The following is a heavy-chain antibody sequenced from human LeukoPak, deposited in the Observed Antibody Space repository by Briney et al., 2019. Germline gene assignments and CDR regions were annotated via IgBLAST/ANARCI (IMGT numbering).Heavy chain of an antibody. CDR2: ISGTGGSI. V-gene: IGHV3-23*01. D-gene: IGHD3-10*01. J-gene: IGHJ4*02. Sequence: GGPLRLSCAASGFTFSTYAMTWVRQAPGKGLEWVSLISGTGGSIYYADSVKCRFTISRDNSKNTLYVQMNSLRAEDTAVYYCAKQFLWFGELSHFDYWGQGTLVTVSS. CDR3: AKQFLWFGELSHFDY. CDR1: GFTFSTYA.